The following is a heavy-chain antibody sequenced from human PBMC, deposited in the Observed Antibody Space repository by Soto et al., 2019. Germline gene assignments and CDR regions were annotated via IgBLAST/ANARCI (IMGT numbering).Heavy chain of an antibody. D-gene: IGHD3-9*01. V-gene: IGHV4-61*08. CDR3: ARHDYYHRTFDI. Sequence: SEILSLTCTVSGGSFSSGDYYWSWVRQPPGKGLEWIGYTLYSGSPNYNPSLQSLQSRVTISVDTSRNQFSLRLTSVTAADTALYYCARHDYYHRTFDIWGQGTLVTVSS. CDR2: TLYSGSP. CDR1: GGSFSSGDYY. J-gene: IGHJ3*02.